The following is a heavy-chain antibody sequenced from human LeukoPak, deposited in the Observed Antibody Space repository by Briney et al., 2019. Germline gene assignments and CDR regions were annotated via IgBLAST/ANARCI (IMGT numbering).Heavy chain of an antibody. D-gene: IGHD2-15*01. CDR2: IKEDGSEK. Sequence: PGGSLRLSCVVSGLTFSRYWMGWVRQAPGKGLEWVANIKEDGSEKYYVDSVEGRFTISRDNVKNSLYLQMDSLRAEDTAVYYCARSELSPSDFDYWGQGTLVTVSS. V-gene: IGHV3-7*01. J-gene: IGHJ4*02. CDR1: GLTFSRYW. CDR3: ARSELSPSDFDY.